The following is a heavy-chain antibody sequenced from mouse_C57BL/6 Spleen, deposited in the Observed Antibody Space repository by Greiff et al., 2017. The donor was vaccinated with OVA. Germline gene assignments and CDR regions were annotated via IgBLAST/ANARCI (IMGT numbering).Heavy chain of an antibody. V-gene: IGHV1-64*01. Sequence: QVQLQQPGPELVKPGASVKLSCKASGYTFTSYWMHWVKQRPGPGLEWIGMIHPNSGSTNYNEKFKSKATLTVDKSSSTAYMQLSSLTSEDSAGDYCEREGPGYYGSSAWLAYWGQGTLVTVSA. D-gene: IGHD1-1*01. CDR3: EREGPGYYGSSAWLAY. J-gene: IGHJ3*01. CDR1: GYTFTSYW. CDR2: IHPNSGST.